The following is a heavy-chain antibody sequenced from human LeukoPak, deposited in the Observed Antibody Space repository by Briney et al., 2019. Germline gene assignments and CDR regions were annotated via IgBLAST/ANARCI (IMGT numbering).Heavy chain of an antibody. J-gene: IGHJ5*02. D-gene: IGHD5-12*01. CDR3: ARKGDIVATNWFDP. V-gene: IGHV3-11*01. Sequence: GGSLRLSCVASGFTFSDYYMSWIRQAPGKGLEWVSYISSSGSTIYYADSVKGRFTISRYNAKNSLYLQMNSLRAEDTAVYYCARKGDIVATNWFDPWGQGTLVTVSS. CDR1: GFTFSDYY. CDR2: ISSSGSTI.